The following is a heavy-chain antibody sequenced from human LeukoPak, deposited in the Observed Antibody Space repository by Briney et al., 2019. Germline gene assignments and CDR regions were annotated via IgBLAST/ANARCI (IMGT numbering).Heavy chain of an antibody. D-gene: IGHD4-17*01. J-gene: IGHJ4*02. V-gene: IGHV3-66*01. CDR3: AGGNTVTTLIDY. CDR1: GXTVSSNY. CDR2: IYSGGNT. Sequence: PGGSLRLSCAASGXTVSSNYMSWVRQAPGKGLEWVSVIYSGGNTYYADSVKGRFTISRDKSRNTLYLQMSSLRAEDTAVYYCAGGNTVTTLIDYWGQGTLVTVSS.